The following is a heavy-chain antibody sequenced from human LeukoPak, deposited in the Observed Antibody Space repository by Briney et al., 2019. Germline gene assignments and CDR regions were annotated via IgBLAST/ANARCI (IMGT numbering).Heavy chain of an antibody. J-gene: IGHJ4*02. CDR1: GFTFSSYS. D-gene: IGHD6-13*01. V-gene: IGHV3-30-3*01. CDR2: LSNDGSNK. CDR3: ARELTSSWYFDY. Sequence: GGSLRLSCAASGFTFSSYSMHWVRQAPGKGPEWVAVLSNDGSNKDYADSVKGRFTISRDNSKNTLYLRMNSLRAEDTAVYYCARELTSSWYFDYWGQGTLVTVSS.